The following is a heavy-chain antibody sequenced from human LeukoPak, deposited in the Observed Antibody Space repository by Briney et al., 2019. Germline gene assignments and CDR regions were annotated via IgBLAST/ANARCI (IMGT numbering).Heavy chain of an antibody. Sequence: GGSLRLSCAASGFTFSTYRMTWVRQAPGKGLEWVANVKQDGSEKYYVDSVKGRFTISRDNTKNSLYLQMDSLRAEDTAVYFCARVRLVTTQYDAFAMWGQGTMVTVSS. J-gene: IGHJ3*02. D-gene: IGHD5-12*01. CDR1: GFTFSTYR. V-gene: IGHV3-7*04. CDR3: ARVRLVTTQYDAFAM. CDR2: VKQDGSEK.